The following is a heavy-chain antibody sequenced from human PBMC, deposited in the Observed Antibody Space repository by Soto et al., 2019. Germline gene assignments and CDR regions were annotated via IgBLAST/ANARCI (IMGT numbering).Heavy chain of an antibody. V-gene: IGHV3-23*01. J-gene: IGHJ2*01. D-gene: IGHD6-19*01. CDR1: GFTFSSYA. CDR2: ISGSGGST. CDR3: AKDASSSGWYWYFDL. Sequence: EVQLLESGGGWVQPGGSLRLSCAASGFTFSSYAMNWVRQAPGKGLEWVSGISGSGGSTYYADSVKGRFTISRDKPKNTLYLQMNSLRAEDTAIYYCAKDASSSGWYWYFDLWGRGTLFTVSS.